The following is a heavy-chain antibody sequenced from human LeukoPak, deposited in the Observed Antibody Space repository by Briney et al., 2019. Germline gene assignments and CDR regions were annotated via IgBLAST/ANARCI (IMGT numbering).Heavy chain of an antibody. D-gene: IGHD6-19*01. V-gene: IGHV4-59*01. CDR2: INWSGYT. J-gene: IGHJ4*02. Sequence: SETLSLTCTVPGGSISTYYWSWIRQPPGKGLEWVGYINWSGYTDYNPSLKSRVTISVDTSKNHFSLKLRSVTAADTAVYYCAREYSSFEYWGQGILVTVSS. CDR1: GGSISTYY. CDR3: AREYSSFEY.